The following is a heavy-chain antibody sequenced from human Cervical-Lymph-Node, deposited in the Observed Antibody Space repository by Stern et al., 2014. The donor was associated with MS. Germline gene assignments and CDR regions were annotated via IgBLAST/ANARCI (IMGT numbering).Heavy chain of an antibody. J-gene: IGHJ4*02. Sequence: EVQLVESGGDLVQPGGFLTLSCAASGFTFSSYWMHWVRPGPGKGLVWVSRINSDGRSTAYADSVKGRFTISRDNAKNTLYLHMNSLRPEDTAVYYCASITYYYDSSTYYNEYWGQGTLVSVSS. CDR3: ASITYYYDSSTYYNEY. CDR2: INSDGRST. V-gene: IGHV3-74*02. D-gene: IGHD3-22*01. CDR1: GFTFSSYW.